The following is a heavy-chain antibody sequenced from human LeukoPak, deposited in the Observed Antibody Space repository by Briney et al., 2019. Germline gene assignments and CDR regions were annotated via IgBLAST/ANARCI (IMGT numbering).Heavy chain of an antibody. Sequence: GGSLRLSCAASGFTFSSYGMHWVRQAPGKGLEWVAVILYDGSNKYYADSVKGRFTIPRDNSKNTLYLQMNSLRAEDTAVYYCAKERGYGDYYFDYWGQGTLVTVSS. CDR1: GFTFSSYG. J-gene: IGHJ4*02. CDR2: ILYDGSNK. CDR3: AKERGYGDYYFDY. D-gene: IGHD4-17*01. V-gene: IGHV3-30*18.